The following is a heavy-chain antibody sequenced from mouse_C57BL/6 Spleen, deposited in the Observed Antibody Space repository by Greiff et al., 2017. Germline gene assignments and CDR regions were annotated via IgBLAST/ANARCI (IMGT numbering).Heavy chain of an antibody. CDR2: IYPSDSET. CDR3: ARRYGNYLDY. Sequence: QVQLQQPGAELVRPGSSVKLSCKASGYTFTSYWMAWVKQRPGQGLEWIGNIYPSDSETHYNQKFKDKATLTVDKSSSTAYMQLSSLTSEDSAVYYCARRYGNYLDYWGQGTTLTVSS. CDR1: GYTFTSYW. J-gene: IGHJ2*01. D-gene: IGHD2-1*01. V-gene: IGHV1-61*01.